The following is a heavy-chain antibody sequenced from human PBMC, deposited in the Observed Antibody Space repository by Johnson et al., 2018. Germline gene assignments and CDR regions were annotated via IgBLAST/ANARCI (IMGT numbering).Heavy chain of an antibody. J-gene: IGHJ6*03. CDR1: GGSFSDYS. D-gene: IGHD1-1*01. CDR3: ARGQGTMDG. Sequence: QVQLQQWGAGLLKPSETLSLTCAVYGGSFSDYSWNWIRQPPGKGLEWIGEINHSGSTTYNPSLKSRVTISVDTSNKQFSLKLSSVTAADTAMYYCARGQGTMDGWGKGTTVTVSS. CDR2: INHSGST. V-gene: IGHV4-34*01.